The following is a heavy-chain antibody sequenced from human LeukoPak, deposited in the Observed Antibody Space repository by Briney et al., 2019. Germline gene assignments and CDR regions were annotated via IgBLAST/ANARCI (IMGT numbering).Heavy chain of an antibody. CDR3: AKDQPEAYFDY. V-gene: IGHV3-30-3*02. Sequence: GGSLRLSCAASGFTFSNYAMHWVRQAPGKGLEWLAVISYDGVYQYYADSVKGRLTISRDNSKNTLYLQMNSLTVEDTAVYYCAKDQPEAYFDYWGQGTLVTVSS. J-gene: IGHJ4*02. CDR1: GFTFSNYA. CDR2: ISYDGVYQ. D-gene: IGHD1-14*01.